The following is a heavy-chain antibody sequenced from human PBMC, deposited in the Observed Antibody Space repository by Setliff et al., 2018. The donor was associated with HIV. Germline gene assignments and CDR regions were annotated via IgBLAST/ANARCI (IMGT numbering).Heavy chain of an antibody. V-gene: IGHV3-30*04. CDR3: ARDIVGSRYFQH. CDR1: GFTFSSYA. CDR2: ISYAGFDGSSK. Sequence: GGSLRLSCAASGFTFSSYAMHWVRQAPGKGLEWVADISYAGFDGSSKYYADSVKGRFTISRDDSKNTLFLQMNSLRAEDTAIYYCARDIVGSRYFQHWGQGTLVTVSS. J-gene: IGHJ1*01. D-gene: IGHD3-16*02.